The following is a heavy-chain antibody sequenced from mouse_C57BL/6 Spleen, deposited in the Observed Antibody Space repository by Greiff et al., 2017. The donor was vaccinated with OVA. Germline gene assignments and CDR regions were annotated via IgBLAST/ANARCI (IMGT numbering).Heavy chain of an antibody. J-gene: IGHJ3*01. D-gene: IGHD2-3*01. CDR3: ARSIYDGYLFAY. Sequence: DVQLVESGGGLVKPGGSLKLSCAASGFTFSDYGMHWVRQAPEKGLEWVAYISSGSSTIYYADTVKGRFTISRDNAKNTLFLQMTSLRSEDTAMYYCARSIYDGYLFAYWGQGTLVTVSA. V-gene: IGHV5-17*01. CDR2: ISSGSSTI. CDR1: GFTFSDYG.